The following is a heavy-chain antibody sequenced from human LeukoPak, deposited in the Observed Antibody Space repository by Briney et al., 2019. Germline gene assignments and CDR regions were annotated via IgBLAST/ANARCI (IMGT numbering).Heavy chain of an antibody. J-gene: IGHJ4*02. D-gene: IGHD5-12*01. CDR3: ASTGLEARYSYFDN. CDR1: GFTFSSYA. CDR2: IRGSGGPT. Sequence: GGSLRLSCAASGFTFSSYAMSWVRQAPGKGLEWVSAIRGSGGPTYYADSVKGRFTISRDNSQNTLYLQMNSLRAEDTAVYYCASTGLEARYSYFDNWGQGTLATVSS. V-gene: IGHV3-23*01.